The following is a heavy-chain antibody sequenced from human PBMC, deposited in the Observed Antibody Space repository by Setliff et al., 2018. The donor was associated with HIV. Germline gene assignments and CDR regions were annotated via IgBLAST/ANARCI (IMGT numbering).Heavy chain of an antibody. Sequence: ASVKVSCKPSGYTFTTYGLSWVRQAPGQGLEWMGWISTYSDETSSSQNLQGRLTMTTDTSTGTAYMELRSLRSDDTAVYYCARDASTGWRTMGFDYWGQGTLVTVSS. CDR2: ISTYSDET. D-gene: IGHD6-19*01. J-gene: IGHJ4*02. CDR1: GYTFTTYG. CDR3: ARDASTGWRTMGFDY. V-gene: IGHV1-18*01.